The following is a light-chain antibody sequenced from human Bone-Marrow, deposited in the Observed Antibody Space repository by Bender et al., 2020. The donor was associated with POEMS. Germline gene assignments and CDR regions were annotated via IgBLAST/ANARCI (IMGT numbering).Light chain of an antibody. Sequence: QSVLTQPPSASGSPGQEITISCSGSDSNIGGNSVHWYQQVPGTAPRLVVYSNYQRPSGVPARFSGSKSGTSASLAISDIQSEDEGDYYCSSWDDSLSGWVFGGGTKLTVL. V-gene: IGLV1-44*01. J-gene: IGLJ3*02. CDR3: SSWDDSLSGWV. CDR2: SNY. CDR1: DSNIGGNS.